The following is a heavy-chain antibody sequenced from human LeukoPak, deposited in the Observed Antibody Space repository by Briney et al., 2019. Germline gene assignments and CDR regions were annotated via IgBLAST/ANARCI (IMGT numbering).Heavy chain of an antibody. CDR1: GGSISSSSYY. CDR2: IYTSGST. Sequence: SETLSLTCTVSGGSISSSSYYWGWIRQPAGKGLEWIGRIYTSGSTNYNPSLKSRVTMSVDTSKNQFSLKLSSVTAADTAVYYCARGLRGGSSLHAFDIWGQGTMVTVSS. D-gene: IGHD1-26*01. V-gene: IGHV4-61*02. CDR3: ARGLRGGSSLHAFDI. J-gene: IGHJ3*02.